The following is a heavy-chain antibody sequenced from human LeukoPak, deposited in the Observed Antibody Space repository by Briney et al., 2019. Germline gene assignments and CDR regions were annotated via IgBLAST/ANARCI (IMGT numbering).Heavy chain of an antibody. V-gene: IGHV1-8*01. Sequence: ASVKVSCKASRYTFTSYDINWVRQAPGQGLEWMGWMNPNTGNTGYAQKFQGRVTMTRDTSINTAYLELRSLRSDDTAIYYCARLSQTPDYYGGGGYYFLGYWGQGTLVTVSS. D-gene: IGHD3-22*01. CDR2: MNPNTGNT. CDR1: RYTFTSYD. CDR3: ARLSQTPDYYGGGGYYFLGY. J-gene: IGHJ4*02.